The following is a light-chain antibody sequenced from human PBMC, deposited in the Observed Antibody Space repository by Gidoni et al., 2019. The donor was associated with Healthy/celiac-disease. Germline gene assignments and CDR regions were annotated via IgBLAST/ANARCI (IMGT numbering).Light chain of an antibody. V-gene: IGKV1-13*02. CDR2: DAS. Sequence: AIQLTQSPSSLSASVRDRVTITCRASLAISSALGWYQQKPGKAPKLLIYDASSLESGVPSRFSGSGSGTDFTLTISSLQPEDFATYYCQQFNSSPPTFGQGTKLEIK. CDR1: LAISSA. J-gene: IGKJ2*01. CDR3: QQFNSSPPT.